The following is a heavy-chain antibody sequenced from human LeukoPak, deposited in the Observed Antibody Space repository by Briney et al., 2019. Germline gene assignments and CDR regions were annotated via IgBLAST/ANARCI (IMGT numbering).Heavy chain of an antibody. D-gene: IGHD3-22*01. V-gene: IGHV4-34*01. J-gene: IGHJ5*02. CDR1: GGSFSGYY. Sequence: SETLSLTCAVYGGSFSGYYWSWIRQPPGKGLEWIGEINHSGSTNYNPSLKSRVTISVDTSKNQFSLKLSSVTAADTAVYYCARGPETDYYDSSSWDNWFDPWGQGTLVTVSS. CDR3: ARGPETDYYDSSSWDNWFDP. CDR2: INHSGST.